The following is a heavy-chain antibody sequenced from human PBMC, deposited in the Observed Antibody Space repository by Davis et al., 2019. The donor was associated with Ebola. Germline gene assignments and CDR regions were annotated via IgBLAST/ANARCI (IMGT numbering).Heavy chain of an antibody. Sequence: SETLSLTCTVSGGSISSYYWGWIRQPPGKGLEWIGSIYHSGSTNYNPSLKSRVTISVDTSKNQFSLKLSSVTAADTAVYYCARGRLITMVRGVIIRTRGGMDVWGQGTTVTVSS. CDR2: IYHSGST. CDR3: ARGRLITMVRGVIIRTRGGMDV. CDR1: GGSISSYY. D-gene: IGHD3-10*01. V-gene: IGHV4-59*12. J-gene: IGHJ6*02.